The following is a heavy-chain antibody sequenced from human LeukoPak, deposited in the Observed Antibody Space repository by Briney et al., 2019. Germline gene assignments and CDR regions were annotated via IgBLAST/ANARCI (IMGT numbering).Heavy chain of an antibody. J-gene: IGHJ4*02. CDR2: MYSSGST. CDR3: ARVPHYDSSGYYFDY. Sequence: SETLSLTCTVSGGSISSSSYYWGWIRQPPGKGLEWIGSMYSSGSTYYNPSLKSRVTISVDTSKNQFSLKLSSVTAADTAVYYCARVPHYDSSGYYFDYWGQGTLVTVSS. CDR1: GGSISSSSYY. D-gene: IGHD3-22*01. V-gene: IGHV4-39*07.